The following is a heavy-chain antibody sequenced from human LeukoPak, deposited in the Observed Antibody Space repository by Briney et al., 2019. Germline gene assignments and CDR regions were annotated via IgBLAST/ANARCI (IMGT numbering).Heavy chain of an antibody. CDR3: ARSGSSGWYFGIDY. J-gene: IGHJ4*02. D-gene: IGHD6-19*01. Sequence: SETLSLTCAVYGGSFSGYYWSWIRQPPGKGLEWIGEINHSGSTNYNPSLKSRVTISVDTSKNQFSLKLGSVTAADTAVYYCARSGSSGWYFGIDYWGQGTLVTVSS. CDR1: GGSFSGYY. CDR2: INHSGST. V-gene: IGHV4-34*01.